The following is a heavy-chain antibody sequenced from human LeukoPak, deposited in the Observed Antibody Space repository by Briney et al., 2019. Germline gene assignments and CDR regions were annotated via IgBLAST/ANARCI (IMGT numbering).Heavy chain of an antibody. J-gene: IGHJ6*03. CDR1: GFTFSSYT. D-gene: IGHD3-10*01. Sequence: GGSLRLSCAASGFTFSSYTMNWVRQAPGKGLEWVSSISSSSTYINYADSVKGRFTISRDNAKNTLYLQMNSLKGDDTAVYYCAKDSAFYYIDVWGKGTTVIISS. CDR2: ISSSSTYI. CDR3: AKDSAFYYIDV. V-gene: IGHV3-21*01.